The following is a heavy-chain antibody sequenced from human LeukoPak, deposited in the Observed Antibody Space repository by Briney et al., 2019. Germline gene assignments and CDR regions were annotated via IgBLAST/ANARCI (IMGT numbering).Heavy chain of an antibody. CDR3: TKEARQSYGRT. CDR1: GFTFSSYA. Sequence: PGGSLRLSCAASGFTFSSYAMSWVRQAAGKGLEWVSAISGSGGNTYYTDSVKGRVTISRDNSNNALYLQMNSLRAEDTAVYYCTKEARQSYGRTWGQGTLVTVSS. D-gene: IGHD4-23*01. J-gene: IGHJ4*02. CDR2: ISGSGGNT. V-gene: IGHV3-23*01.